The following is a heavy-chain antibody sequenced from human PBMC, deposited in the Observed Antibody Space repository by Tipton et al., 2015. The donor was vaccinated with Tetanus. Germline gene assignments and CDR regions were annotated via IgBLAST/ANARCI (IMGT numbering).Heavy chain of an antibody. CDR1: SGSISSADYY. D-gene: IGHD2-8*01. J-gene: IGHJ4*02. Sequence: TLSLTCTVSSGSISSADYYWSWIRQPPGKGLEWIGYIYYSGSTYYNPSLKSRNTISVDTSKNLFSLRLCSVTAADTAVYYCARRQTYCSHGFCPFENCGQGTLVTVSS. V-gene: IGHV4-30-4*01. CDR3: ARRQTYCSHGFCPFEN. CDR2: IYYSGST.